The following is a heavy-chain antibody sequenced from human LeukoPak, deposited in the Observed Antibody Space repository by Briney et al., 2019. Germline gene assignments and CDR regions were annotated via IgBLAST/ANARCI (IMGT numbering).Heavy chain of an antibody. D-gene: IGHD6-13*01. Sequence: ASVKVSCKASGYTFTGYYMHWVRQAPGQGLEWMGWINPNSGGTNYAQKFQGRVTMTRDTSISTAYMELSRLRSDDTAVYYCARAYSSSWYDFDYWGQGTLVTVSS. CDR3: ARAYSSSWYDFDY. CDR1: GYTFTGYY. V-gene: IGHV1-2*02. CDR2: INPNSGGT. J-gene: IGHJ4*02.